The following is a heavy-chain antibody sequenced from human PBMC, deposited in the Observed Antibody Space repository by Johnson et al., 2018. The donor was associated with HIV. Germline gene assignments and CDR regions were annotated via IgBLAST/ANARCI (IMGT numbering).Heavy chain of an antibody. D-gene: IGHD1-26*01. CDR1: RFTFNSYD. CDR2: IRSDGNIK. V-gene: IGHV3-30*02. Sequence: QVQLVESGGGEVQPGGSLRLSCVASRFTFNSYDMNWVRQAPGKGLEWVAFIRSDGNIKYYSDSVKGRVTISRDNSKNTLYLQMNSLRAEDTAVYYCARDGKVGATPRRAFDVWGQGTMVTVSS. CDR3: ARDGKVGATPRRAFDV. J-gene: IGHJ3*01.